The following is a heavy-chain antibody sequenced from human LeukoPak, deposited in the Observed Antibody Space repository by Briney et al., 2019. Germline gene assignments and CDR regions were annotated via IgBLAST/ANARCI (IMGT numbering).Heavy chain of an antibody. Sequence: PSETLSLTCAVYGGSFSGYYWSWIRQPPGKGLEWIGEINHSGSTNYNPSLKSRVTISVDTSKNQFSLKLSSVTAADTAVYYCARGQGYYYGSSGPYGYWGQGTLVTVSS. CDR1: GGSFSGYY. V-gene: IGHV4-34*01. CDR3: ARGQGYYYGSSGPYGY. CDR2: INHSGST. J-gene: IGHJ4*02. D-gene: IGHD3-22*01.